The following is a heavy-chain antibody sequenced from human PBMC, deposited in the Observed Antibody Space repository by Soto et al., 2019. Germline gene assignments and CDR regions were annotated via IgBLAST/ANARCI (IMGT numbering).Heavy chain of an antibody. CDR3: ARDGVPIAGRSGFFDT. CDR2: INPSRGLT. Sequence: QVQLVQSGADLKTPGASVKVSCKASGYMLDNYYIHWVRHTPGQGLQWIGVINPSRGLTTYAQKFQGRVSMTRDTSTTTVFMELSSLTSEDTAIYYCARDGVPIAGRSGFFDTWGPGTLVTVSS. V-gene: IGHV1-46*02. D-gene: IGHD6-19*01. CDR1: GYMLDNYY. J-gene: IGHJ4*02.